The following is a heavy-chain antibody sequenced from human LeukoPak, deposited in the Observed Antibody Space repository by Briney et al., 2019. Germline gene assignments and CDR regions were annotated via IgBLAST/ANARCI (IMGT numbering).Heavy chain of an antibody. CDR2: ISGSGGST. J-gene: IGHJ3*01. CDR1: GFTFTSYA. Sequence: GGSLRLSCAASGFTFTSYAMIWVRQAPGKGLEWVSAISGSGGSTYYADSLKGRFTISRDNSKNTLYLQMNSLGAEDTAVYYCARGQWVAATWGQGTMVTVSS. CDR3: ARGQWVAAT. D-gene: IGHD6-13*01. V-gene: IGHV3-23*01.